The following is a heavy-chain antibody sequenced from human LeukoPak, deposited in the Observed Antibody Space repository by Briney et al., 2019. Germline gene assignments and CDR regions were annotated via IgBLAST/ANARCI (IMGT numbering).Heavy chain of an antibody. CDR3: ARGVYMTIFGVVRYYFDY. J-gene: IGHJ4*02. V-gene: IGHV4-38-2*02. CDR2: IYHSGST. Sequence: SSETLSLTCTVSGYSISSGFYWGWIRQPPGKGLEWIGSIYHSGSTHYNPSLKSRVTISVDTSKNQFSLKLSSVTAADAAVYYCARGVYMTIFGVVRYYFDYWGQGTLVTVSS. D-gene: IGHD3-3*01. CDR1: GYSISSGFY.